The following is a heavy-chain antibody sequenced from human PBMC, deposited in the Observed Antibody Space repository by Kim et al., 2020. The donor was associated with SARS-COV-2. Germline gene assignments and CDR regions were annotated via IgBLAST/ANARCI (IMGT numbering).Heavy chain of an antibody. J-gene: IGHJ6*02. CDR3: ARDRDGYSYGSSGMDV. D-gene: IGHD5-18*01. Sequence: VKGRLTISRDNSKNTVYLKMNSLRAEDTAVYYCARDRDGYSYGSSGMDVWGQGTTVTVSS. V-gene: IGHV3-30*07.